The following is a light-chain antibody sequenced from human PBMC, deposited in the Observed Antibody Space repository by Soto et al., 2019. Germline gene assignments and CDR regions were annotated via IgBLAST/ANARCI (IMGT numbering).Light chain of an antibody. J-gene: IGLJ2*01. CDR1: SSEVGSYDR. CDR3: SSYTTSSSLI. Sequence: QSALTQPPSVSGSPGQSVTISCAGTSSEVGSYDRVSWYQQPPGTAPKLMIYEVTNRPSGVPDRFSGSKSGNTASLTISGLQPEDEADYYCSSYTTSSSLIFGGGTKLTVL. CDR2: EVT. V-gene: IGLV2-18*02.